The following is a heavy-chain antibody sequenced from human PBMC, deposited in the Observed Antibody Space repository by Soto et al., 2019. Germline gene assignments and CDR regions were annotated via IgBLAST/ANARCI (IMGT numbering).Heavy chain of an antibody. CDR1: GGSISSGGYY. CDR2: IYYSGST. Sequence: QVQLQESGPGLVKPSQTLSLTCTVSGGSISSGGYYWSWLRQHPGKGLEWIGYIYYSGSTYYNPSLKSRVTISVDTSKNQFSLKLSSVTAADTAVYYWARAGDYVLRAAFDIWGQGTMVTVSS. V-gene: IGHV4-31*03. J-gene: IGHJ3*02. CDR3: ARAGDYVLRAAFDI. D-gene: IGHD4-17*01.